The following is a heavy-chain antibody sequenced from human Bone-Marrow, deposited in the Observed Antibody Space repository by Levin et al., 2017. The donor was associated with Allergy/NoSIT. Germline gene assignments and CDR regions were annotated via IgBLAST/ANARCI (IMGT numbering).Heavy chain of an antibody. CDR2: ISGSGNTI. D-gene: IGHD6-13*01. Sequence: GESLKISCAASGFSFSIYEMNWVRQAPGKGLEWISYISGSGNTIYYADSVKGRFTISRDNAKNSLFLQVNSLRAEDTAVYYCAGKPLSSWLYWYFDVWGRGTLVTVSS. J-gene: IGHJ2*01. V-gene: IGHV3-48*03. CDR3: AGKPLSSWLYWYFDV. CDR1: GFSFSIYE.